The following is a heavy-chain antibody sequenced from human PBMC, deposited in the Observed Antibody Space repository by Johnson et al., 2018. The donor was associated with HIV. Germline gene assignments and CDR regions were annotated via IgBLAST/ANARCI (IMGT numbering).Heavy chain of an antibody. CDR2: ISYDGSNK. CDR3: ARDSLAPDAFDI. CDR1: GFTFSSHG. Sequence: QVQLVESGGGGVQPGRSLRLSCVVSGFTFSSHGMHWVRQAPGRGLAWVAVISYDGSNKYYADSVMGRLTIARDNSKNTLYLQMNSLRAEDTAVYYCARDSLAPDAFDIWGQGTMVTVSS. V-gene: IGHV3-30*19. J-gene: IGHJ3*02.